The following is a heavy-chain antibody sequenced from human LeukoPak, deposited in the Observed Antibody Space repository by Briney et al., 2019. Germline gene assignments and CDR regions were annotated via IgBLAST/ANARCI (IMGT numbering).Heavy chain of an antibody. V-gene: IGHV4-61*02. CDR3: ARGRLRRGFGELLGGNWFDP. D-gene: IGHD3-10*01. CDR1: GGSISSGSYY. J-gene: IGHJ5*02. CDR2: IYTSGGT. Sequence: SETLSLTCTVSGGSISSGSYYWSWIRQPAGKGLEWIGRIYTSGGTNYNPSLKSRVTISVDTSKNQFSLKLSSVTAADTAVYYCARGRLRRGFGELLGGNWFDPWGQGTLVTVSS.